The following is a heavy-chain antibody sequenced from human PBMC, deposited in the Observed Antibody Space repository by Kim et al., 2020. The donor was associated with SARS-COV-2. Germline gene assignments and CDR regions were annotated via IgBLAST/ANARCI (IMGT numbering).Heavy chain of an antibody. CDR1: GGSISSYY. J-gene: IGHJ5*02. CDR2: IDYSGST. CDR3: SRSIDYLAWFDP. Sequence: SETLSLTCTVSGGSISSYYWSWIRQPPGKGLEWIGYIDYSGSTNYNPSLKSRVTISVDTSKNQFSLKLSSVTAADTAVYYCSRSIDYLAWFDPWCQGTLV. D-gene: IGHD4-17*01. V-gene: IGHV4-59*01.